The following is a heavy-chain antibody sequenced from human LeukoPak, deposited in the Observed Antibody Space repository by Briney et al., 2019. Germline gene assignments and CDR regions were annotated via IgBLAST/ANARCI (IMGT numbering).Heavy chain of an antibody. CDR2: IYYSGST. D-gene: IGHD2-15*01. V-gene: IGHV4-39*01. Sequence: SETLSLTCTVSGGSISSSSYYWGWIRQPPGKGLEWIGGIYYSGSTYYNPSLKSRVTISVDTSKNQFSLKLSSVTAADTAVYYCARPIPLGGGGEDAFDIWGQGTMVTVSS. CDR3: ARPIPLGGGGEDAFDI. J-gene: IGHJ3*02. CDR1: GGSISSSSYY.